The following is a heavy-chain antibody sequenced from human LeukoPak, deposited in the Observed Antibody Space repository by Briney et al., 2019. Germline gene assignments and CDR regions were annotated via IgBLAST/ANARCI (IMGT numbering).Heavy chain of an antibody. D-gene: IGHD6-19*01. CDR2: INHSGST. CDR1: GFTFSDYY. V-gene: IGHV4-34*01. J-gene: IGHJ4*02. CDR3: ARGPEDSSGWLLYFDY. Sequence: GSLRLSCAASGFTFSDYYMSWIRQPPGKGLEWIGEINHSGSTNYNPSLKSRVTISVDTSKNQFSLKLSSVTAADTAVYYSARGPEDSSGWLLYFDYWGQGTLVTVSS.